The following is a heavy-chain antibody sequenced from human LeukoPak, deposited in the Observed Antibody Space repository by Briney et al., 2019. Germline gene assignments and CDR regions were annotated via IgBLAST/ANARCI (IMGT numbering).Heavy chain of an antibody. V-gene: IGHV4-59*01. CDR3: AREVFDTSLRLYYGMDV. CDR2: IYYSGST. D-gene: IGHD3-3*01. Sequence: SETLSLTCTVSGGSISSYYWSWIRQPPGKGLEWIGYIYYSGSTNYNPSLKSRVTISVDTSKNQLSLKLSSVTAADTAVYYCAREVFDTSLRLYYGMDVWGQGTTVTVSS. CDR1: GGSISSYY. J-gene: IGHJ6*02.